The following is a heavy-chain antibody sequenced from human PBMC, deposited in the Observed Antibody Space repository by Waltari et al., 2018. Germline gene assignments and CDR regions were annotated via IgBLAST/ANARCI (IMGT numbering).Heavy chain of an antibody. V-gene: IGHV4-59*11. CDR3: ARDPSGYGGVDY. D-gene: IGHD3-22*01. J-gene: IGHJ4*02. Sequence: QVQLQESGPGLVKPSETLSLTCTVSGGSISSHHWSWTRQPPGKGVEWIGYIYYSGSTNYNPSLKSRVTISVDTSKNQFSLKLSSVTAADTAVYYCARDPSGYGGVDYWGQGTLVTVSS. CDR1: GGSISSHH. CDR2: IYYSGST.